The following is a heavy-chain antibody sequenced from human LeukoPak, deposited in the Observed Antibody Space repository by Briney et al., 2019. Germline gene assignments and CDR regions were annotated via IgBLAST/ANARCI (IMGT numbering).Heavy chain of an antibody. D-gene: IGHD3-22*01. CDR1: GGTFSSYA. J-gene: IGHJ4*02. CDR2: VIPIFGTA. Sequence: SVKVSCKASGGTFSSYAISWVRQAPGQGLEWMGGVIPIFGTANYAQKFQGRVTITADESTSTAYMELSSLRSEDTAVYYCARVGYYDSSGYPTYFDYWGQGTLVTVSS. V-gene: IGHV1-69*01. CDR3: ARVGYYDSSGYPTYFDY.